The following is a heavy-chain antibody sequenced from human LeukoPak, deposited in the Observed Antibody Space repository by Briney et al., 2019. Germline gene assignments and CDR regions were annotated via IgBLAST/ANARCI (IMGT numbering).Heavy chain of an antibody. CDR3: ARGLQGDTAMVRLYYFDY. CDR2: INHSGST. CDR1: GGSFSGYY. D-gene: IGHD5-18*01. V-gene: IGHV4-34*01. Sequence: PSETLSLTCAVYGGSFSGYYWSWIRQPPGKGLEWIGEINHSGSTNYNPSLKSRVTISVDTSKNQFSLKLSSVTAADTAVYYCARGLQGDTAMVRLYYFDYWGQGTLVTVSS. J-gene: IGHJ4*02.